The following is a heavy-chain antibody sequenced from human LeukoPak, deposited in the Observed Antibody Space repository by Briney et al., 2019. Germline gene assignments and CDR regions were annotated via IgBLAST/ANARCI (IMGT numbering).Heavy chain of an antibody. CDR2: IYYSGST. J-gene: IGHJ4*02. CDR3: ARDEAGYGSSGSYFDY. CDR1: GGSISSYY. V-gene: IGHV4-59*01. D-gene: IGHD3-22*01. Sequence: PSETLSLTCTVSGGSISSYYWSWIRQPPGKGLEWLGYIYYSGSTNYNPSLKSRVTISVDTSKNQFSLKLSSVTAAGTAVYYCARDEAGYGSSGSYFDYWGQGTLVTVSS.